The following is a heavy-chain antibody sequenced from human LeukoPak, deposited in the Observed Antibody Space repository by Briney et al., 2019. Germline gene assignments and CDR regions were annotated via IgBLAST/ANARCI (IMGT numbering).Heavy chain of an antibody. CDR3: ARLDYSGGYFFDH. CDR2: IFTSGTT. D-gene: IGHD2-15*01. Sequence: SETLSLTCTVSGGSISSAIYHWSWIRQPAGKGLEWIGRIFTSGTTTYSPSLMSRLTISLDTSKNQFSLKVNSVTAADTAVYYCARLDYSGGYFFDHWGPGTLVTVSS. J-gene: IGHJ4*02. CDR1: GGSISSAIYH. V-gene: IGHV4-61*02.